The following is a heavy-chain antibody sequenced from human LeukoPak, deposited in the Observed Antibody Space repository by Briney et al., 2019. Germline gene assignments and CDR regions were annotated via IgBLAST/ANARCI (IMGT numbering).Heavy chain of an antibody. J-gene: IGHJ4*02. Sequence: GGSLLLSCAASGFTFSSYAMSWVRRAPGKGLEWVSAISGSGGSTYYADSVKGRFTISRDNSKNTLYLQMNSLRAEDTAVYYCAKDSSYDILTGYYPDDYWGQGTLVTVSS. CDR2: ISGSGGST. D-gene: IGHD3-9*01. V-gene: IGHV3-23*01. CDR3: AKDSSYDILTGYYPDDY. CDR1: GFTFSSYA.